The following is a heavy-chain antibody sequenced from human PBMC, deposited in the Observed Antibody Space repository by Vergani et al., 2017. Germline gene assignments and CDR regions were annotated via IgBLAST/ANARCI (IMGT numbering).Heavy chain of an antibody. CDR2: MNPNSGNT. J-gene: IGHJ6*02. D-gene: IGHD6-19*01. CDR1: GYTFTSYD. V-gene: IGHV1-8*03. CDR3: AIQGSGAGPSGYYYGMDV. Sequence: QVQLVQSGAEVKKPGASVKVSCKASGYTFTSYDINWVRQATGQGLEWMGWMNPNSGNTGYAQKFQGRVTITRNTSISTAYMERSSLRSEDTAVYYCAIQGSGAGPSGYYYGMDVWGQGTTVTVSS.